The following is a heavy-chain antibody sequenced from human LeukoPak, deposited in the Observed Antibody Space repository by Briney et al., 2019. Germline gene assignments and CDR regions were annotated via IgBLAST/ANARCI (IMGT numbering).Heavy chain of an antibody. D-gene: IGHD6-25*01. CDR3: ARSFRGSGWFDP. J-gene: IGHJ5*02. V-gene: IGHV4-34*01. Sequence: SETLSLTCAVYGGSFSGYYWSWIRQPPGKGLEWIGEINHSGSTNYNPSLKSRVTISVDTSKNQFSLKLSSVTAADTAVYYCARSFRGSGWFDPWGQGTLVTVSS. CDR2: INHSGST. CDR1: GGSFSGYY.